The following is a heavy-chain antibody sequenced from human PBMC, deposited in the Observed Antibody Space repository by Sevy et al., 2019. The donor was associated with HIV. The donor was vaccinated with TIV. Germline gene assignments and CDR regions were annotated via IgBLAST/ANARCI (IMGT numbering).Heavy chain of an antibody. J-gene: IGHJ4*02. CDR1: GFTFSSYD. V-gene: IGHV3-23*01. Sequence: GGSLRLSCAASGFTFSSYDMSWVRQAPGKGLEWVSVISGSGGSTYYADSVKGRFTISRDNSKNTLYLQMNSLRAEDTAVYYCAKEGDDYVWGSYFYWGQGTLVTVSS. CDR2: ISGSGGST. CDR3: AKEGDDYVWGSYFY. D-gene: IGHD3-16*01.